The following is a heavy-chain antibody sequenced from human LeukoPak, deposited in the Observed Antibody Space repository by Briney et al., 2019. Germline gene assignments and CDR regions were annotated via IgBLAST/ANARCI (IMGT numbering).Heavy chain of an antibody. V-gene: IGHV3-66*02. J-gene: IGHJ4*02. CDR3: AGRRVLDASFDY. D-gene: IGHD3-16*01. Sequence: PGGSLRLSCAASGFTVSNSYMSWVRQAPGKGLEWVSVIYSGDNTYYVESVKGRFTISRDNSKNTLFLQMNRLRAEDTAVYYCAGRRVLDASFDYWGQGTLVTVSS. CDR1: GFTVSNSY. CDR2: IYSGDNT.